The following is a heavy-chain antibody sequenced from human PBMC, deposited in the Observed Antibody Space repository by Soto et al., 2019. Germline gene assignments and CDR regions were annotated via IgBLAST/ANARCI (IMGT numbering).Heavy chain of an antibody. J-gene: IGHJ4*02. D-gene: IGHD6-13*01. CDR3: ARDKGIAAAGTDY. CDR1: GGTFGSYA. CDR2: ISANYGTT. V-gene: IGHV1-18*01. Sequence: ASVKVSCKASGGTFGSYAISWVRQAPGQGPEWMGGISANYGTTNYAQKLQGRVTITADTSTSTAYTELRSLRSDDTAVYYCARDKGIAAAGTDYWGQGTLVTVSS.